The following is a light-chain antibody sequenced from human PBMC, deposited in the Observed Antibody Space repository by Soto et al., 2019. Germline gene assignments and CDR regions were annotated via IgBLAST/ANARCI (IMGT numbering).Light chain of an antibody. Sequence: QSALTQPPSASGSPGQSVTISCTGTSTDVGSYNYVSWYQRHPGKAPTLIIYEVNKRPSGVPDRFSGSKSGNTASLTVSGLQAEDEADYYCSSYLNYNSEVFGTGTKLTVL. V-gene: IGLV2-8*01. J-gene: IGLJ1*01. CDR3: SSYLNYNSEV. CDR1: STDVGSYNY. CDR2: EVN.